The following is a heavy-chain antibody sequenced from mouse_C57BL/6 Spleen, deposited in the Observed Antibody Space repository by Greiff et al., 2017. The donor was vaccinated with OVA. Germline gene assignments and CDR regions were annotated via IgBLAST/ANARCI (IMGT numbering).Heavy chain of an antibody. J-gene: IGHJ3*01. V-gene: IGHV5-12*01. CDR2: ISNGGGST. D-gene: IGHD2-5*01. CDR3: ARQSNYGGFAY. CDR1: GFTFSDYY. Sequence: EVQVVESGGGLVQPGGSLKLSCAASGFTFSDYYMYWVRQTPEKRLEWVAYISNGGGSTYYPDTVKGRFTISRDNAKNTLYLQMSRLKSEDTAMYYCARQSNYGGFAYWGQGTLVTVSA.